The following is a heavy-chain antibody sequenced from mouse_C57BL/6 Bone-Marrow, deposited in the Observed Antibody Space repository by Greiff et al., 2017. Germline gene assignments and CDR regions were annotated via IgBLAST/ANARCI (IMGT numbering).Heavy chain of an antibody. CDR2: ILPGSGST. V-gene: IGHV1-9*01. CDR3: ARGDDYLYYSAWGY. Sequence: VQLQQSGAELMKPGASVKLSCKATGYTFTGYWIEWVKQRPGHGLEWIGAILPGSGSTNYNEKFKGKATLTADTSSNTAYMQLSSLTTEDSAIYYCARGDDYLYYSAWGYWGKGNSGSVSS. J-gene: IGHJ4*01. CDR1: GYTFTGYW. D-gene: IGHD2-4*01.